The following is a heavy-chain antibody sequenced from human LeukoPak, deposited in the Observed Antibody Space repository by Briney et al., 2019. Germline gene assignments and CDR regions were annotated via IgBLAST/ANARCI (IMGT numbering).Heavy chain of an antibody. V-gene: IGHV3-74*01. D-gene: IGHD1-1*01. CDR2: INSDGSST. CDR1: GFTFSSYW. Sequence: GGSLRLSCAASGFTFSSYWMHWVRHAPGKGLVWVSRINSDGSSTSYADSVKGRVTISRDNAKNTLYLQMNSLRAEDTAVYYCAGDGGLERYFDYWGQGTLVTVSS. J-gene: IGHJ4*02. CDR3: AGDGGLERYFDY.